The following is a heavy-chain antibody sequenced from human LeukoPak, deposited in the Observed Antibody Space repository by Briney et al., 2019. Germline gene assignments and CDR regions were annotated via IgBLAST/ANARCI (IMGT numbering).Heavy chain of an antibody. J-gene: IGHJ4*02. Sequence: ASVKVSCKASGYTFTGYYMQWVRQAPGQELEWMGWINPNSGGTNYAQKFQGWVTMTRDTSISTAYMELSRLRSDDTAVYYCARQGVVGSGYYRDFDYWGQRTLVTVSS. CDR2: INPNSGGT. V-gene: IGHV1-2*04. CDR1: GYTFTGYY. CDR3: ARQGVVGSGYYRDFDY. D-gene: IGHD3-22*01.